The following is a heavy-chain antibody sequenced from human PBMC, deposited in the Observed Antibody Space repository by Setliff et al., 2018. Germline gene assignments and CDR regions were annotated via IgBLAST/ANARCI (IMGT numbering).Heavy chain of an antibody. V-gene: IGHV4-38-2*01. CDR3: ARVPGGRFDY. D-gene: IGHD1-26*01. CDR1: GFTFSSYA. J-gene: IGHJ4*02. CDR2: IYHSGST. Sequence: GSLRLSCAASGFTFSSYAMSWVRQAPGKGLEWIGSIYHSGSTYYNPSLKSRVTISVDTSKNQFSLKLSSVTAADTAVYYCARVPGGRFDYWGQGTLVTVSS.